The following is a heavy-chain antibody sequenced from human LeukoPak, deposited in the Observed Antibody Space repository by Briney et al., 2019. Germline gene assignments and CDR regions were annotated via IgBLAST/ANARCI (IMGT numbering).Heavy chain of an antibody. CDR1: GGTFSSCA. V-gene: IGHV1-69*04. Sequence: SVKVFCKASGGTFSSCAISWVRQAPGQGLEWMGRIIPILGIANYAQKFQGRVTITADKSTSTAYMELSSLRSEDTAVYYCARAPAVINDSSGYHGDYWGQGTLVTVSS. CDR3: ARAPAVINDSSGYHGDY. D-gene: IGHD3-22*01. J-gene: IGHJ4*02. CDR2: IIPILGIA.